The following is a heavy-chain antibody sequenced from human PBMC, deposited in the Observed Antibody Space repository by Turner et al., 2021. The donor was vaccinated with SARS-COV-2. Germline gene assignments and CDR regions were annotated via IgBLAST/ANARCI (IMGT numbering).Heavy chain of an antibody. CDR2: IIPFIDTT. V-gene: IGHV1-69*19. CDR1: GGTFSSYA. Sequence: QVQLVHSGAEVKKPGSSVTVSCMASGGTFSSYAISWVRQAPGQGLEWMGGIIPFIDTTNYAQKFQGRVTITANESTSTAYMELSSLRSEDTAVYYWARFTAYDSRGSTFDYWGQGTLVTVSS. CDR3: ARFTAYDSRGSTFDY. J-gene: IGHJ4*02. D-gene: IGHD3-22*01.